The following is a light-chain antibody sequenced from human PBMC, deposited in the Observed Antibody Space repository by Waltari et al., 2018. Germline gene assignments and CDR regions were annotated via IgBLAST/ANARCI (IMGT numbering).Light chain of an antibody. CDR2: DAS. Sequence: IVLTQSPPPLSSSPGERATLSCRASQSVTSYLAWYQQKPGQAPRLLIYDASNRATGIPTRFSGSGSGTDFTLTISSLEPEDFAVYYCQQRYNWPSITFGQGTRLEIK. V-gene: IGKV3-11*01. CDR1: QSVTSY. CDR3: QQRYNWPSIT. J-gene: IGKJ5*01.